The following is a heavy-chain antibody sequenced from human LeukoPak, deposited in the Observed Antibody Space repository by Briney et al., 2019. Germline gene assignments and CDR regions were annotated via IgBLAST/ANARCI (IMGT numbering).Heavy chain of an antibody. CDR2: ISSSSSYI. CDR3: ARGSGETDY. V-gene: IGHV3-21*01. J-gene: IGHJ4*02. D-gene: IGHD4-17*01. Sequence: LSCAASGFTFSSYSMNWVRQAPGKGLEWVSSISSSSSYIYYADSVKGGFTISRDKGKNSLYLQMNSLRAEDTAVYYCARGSGETDYWGQGTLVTVSS. CDR1: GFTFSSYS.